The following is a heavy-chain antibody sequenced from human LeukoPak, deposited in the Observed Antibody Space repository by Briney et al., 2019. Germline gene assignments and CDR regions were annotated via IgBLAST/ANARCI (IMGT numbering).Heavy chain of an antibody. J-gene: IGHJ5*02. Sequence: GGSLRLSCAASGFTFRTSWMHWVRQAPGKGLVWVSFINRDGSSTNYVDSVKGRFTISRDNAKNTLYLQMNRLRDDDMAVYYCATDREYSQEPWGQGTLVTVSS. D-gene: IGHD4-11*01. V-gene: IGHV3-74*01. CDR3: ATDREYSQEP. CDR2: INRDGSST. CDR1: GFTFRTSW.